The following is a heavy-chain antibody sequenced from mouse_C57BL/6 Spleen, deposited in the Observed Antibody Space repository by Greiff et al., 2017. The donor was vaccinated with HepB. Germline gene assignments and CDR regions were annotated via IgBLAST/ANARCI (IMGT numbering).Heavy chain of an antibody. CDR1: GYTFTSYT. CDR2: INPSSGYT. J-gene: IGHJ3*01. CDR3: ARGEFYGSSGSWFAY. D-gene: IGHD1-1*01. Sequence: VQLQQSGAELARPGASVKMSCKASGYTFTSYTMHWVKQRPGQGLEWIGYINPSSGYTKYNQKFKDKATLTADKSSSTAYMQLSSLTSEDSAVYYCARGEFYGSSGSWFAYWGQGTLVTVSA. V-gene: IGHV1-4*01.